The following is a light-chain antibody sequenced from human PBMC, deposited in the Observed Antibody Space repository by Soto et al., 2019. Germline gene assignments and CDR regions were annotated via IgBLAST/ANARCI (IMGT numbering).Light chain of an antibody. CDR1: SSDIGGYNY. V-gene: IGLV2-14*01. J-gene: IGLJ3*02. Sequence: QSALTQAASVSGSPGQSITISCTGTSSDIGGYNYVSWYQQHPGKAPKLMIYDVSNRPSGVSNRFSGSKSGNTASLTISGLQAEDEAYYYCSSYTSSTTWVFGGGTKLTVL. CDR2: DVS. CDR3: SSYTSSTTWV.